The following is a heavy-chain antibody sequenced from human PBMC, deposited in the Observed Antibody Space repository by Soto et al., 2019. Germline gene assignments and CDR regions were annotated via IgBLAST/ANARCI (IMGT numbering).Heavy chain of an antibody. CDR2: ISSSSSYT. CDR3: ARASVYAIGGDDY. CDR1: GFTFSDYY. Sequence: PGGSLRLSCAASGFTFSDYYMSWIRQAPGKGLEWVSYISSSSSYTNYADSVKGRFTISRDNAKNSLYLQMNSLRAEDTAVYYCARASVYAIGGDDYWGQGTLVTVSS. J-gene: IGHJ4*02. V-gene: IGHV3-11*06. D-gene: IGHD2-8*01.